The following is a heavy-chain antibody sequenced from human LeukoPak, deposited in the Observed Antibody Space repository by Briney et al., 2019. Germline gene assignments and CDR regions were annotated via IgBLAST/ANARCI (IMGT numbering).Heavy chain of an antibody. CDR1: GGSISSSSYY. CDR3: AREVRYSGSYYGLEYFQH. V-gene: IGHV4-39*07. J-gene: IGHJ1*01. D-gene: IGHD1-26*01. Sequence: SETLSLTCTVSGGSISSSSYYWGWIRQPPGKGLEWIGSIYYSGSTYYNPSLKSRVTISVDTSKNQFSLKLSSVTAADTAVYYCAREVRYSGSYYGLEYFQHWGQGTLVTVSS. CDR2: IYYSGST.